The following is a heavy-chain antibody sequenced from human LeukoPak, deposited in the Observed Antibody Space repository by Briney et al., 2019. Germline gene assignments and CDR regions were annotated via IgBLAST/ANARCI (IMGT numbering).Heavy chain of an antibody. CDR3: AKALSHCSGGSCYSAVDY. Sequence: PGGSLRLSCAASGFTFTTYGMSWVRKAPGKGLEWVSVISDSGRTTFYVDSVKGRFTISRDNSKNTLYLQMNSLRAEDTAVYYCAKALSHCSGGSCYSAVDYWGQGTLVTVSS. V-gene: IGHV3-23*01. J-gene: IGHJ4*02. D-gene: IGHD2-15*01. CDR1: GFTFTTYG. CDR2: ISDSGRTT.